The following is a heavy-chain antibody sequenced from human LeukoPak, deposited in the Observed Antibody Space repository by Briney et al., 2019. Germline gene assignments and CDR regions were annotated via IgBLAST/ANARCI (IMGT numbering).Heavy chain of an antibody. CDR3: ARGLNYYDSSGYYSPLRTYYYYYMDV. CDR2: IYYSGST. J-gene: IGHJ6*03. CDR1: GVSIRSSF. Sequence: PSETLSLTCTVSGVSIRSSFWVWVRQPPGKGLEWIGYIYYSGSTNYNPSLKSRVTISVDTSKNQFSLKLSSVTAADTAVYYCARGLNYYDSSGYYSPLRTYYYYYMDVWGKGTTVTVSS. D-gene: IGHD3-22*01. V-gene: IGHV4-59*01.